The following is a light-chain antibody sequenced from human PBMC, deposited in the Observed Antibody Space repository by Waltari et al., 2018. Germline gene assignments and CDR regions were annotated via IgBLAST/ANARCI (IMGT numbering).Light chain of an antibody. V-gene: IGLV2-14*01. CDR3: ISYSSSTIGHVV. CDR2: DVS. CDR1: SSDVGDYNY. Sequence: SALTQPASVSGSPGQSITISCTGTSSDVGDYNYVSWYQQYPGKAPKLIIYDVSNRPSGVSCRFSGSKSGNTASLTISGLLTDDEGDYYCISYSSSTIGHVVIGGWTRLTVL. J-gene: IGLJ2*01.